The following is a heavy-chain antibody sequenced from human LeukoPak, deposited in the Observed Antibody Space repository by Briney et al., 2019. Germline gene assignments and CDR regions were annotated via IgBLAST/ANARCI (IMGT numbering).Heavy chain of an antibody. CDR3: VKPPYRDSSDAFDI. V-gene: IGHV3-74*01. CDR1: GFTFSSNW. Sequence: GGSLRLSCAASGFTFSSNWMHWVRQAPGKGLVWMSRINSDGSSTRYADSVKGRFTISRDNAKNTVYLQMNSLGAEDTAVYYCVKPPYRDSSDAFDIWGQGTKVIVSS. J-gene: IGHJ3*02. D-gene: IGHD6-13*01. CDR2: INSDGSST.